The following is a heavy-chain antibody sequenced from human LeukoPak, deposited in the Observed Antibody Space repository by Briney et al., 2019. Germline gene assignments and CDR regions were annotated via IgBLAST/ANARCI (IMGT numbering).Heavy chain of an antibody. CDR2: INHSGST. CDR3: ARGRRDGYNSARGYYYYYYMDV. V-gene: IGHV4-34*01. D-gene: IGHD5-24*01. CDR1: GGSFSGYY. Sequence: SETLSLTCAVYGGSFSGYYWSWIRQPPGKGLEWIGEINHSGSTNYNPSLKSRATISVDTSKNQFSLKLSSVTAADTAVYYCARGRRDGYNSARGYYYYYYMDVWGKGTTVTVSS. J-gene: IGHJ6*03.